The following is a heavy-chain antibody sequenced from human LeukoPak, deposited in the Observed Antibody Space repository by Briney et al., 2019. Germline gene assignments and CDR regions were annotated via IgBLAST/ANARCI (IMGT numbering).Heavy chain of an antibody. V-gene: IGHV5-51*01. J-gene: IGHJ3*02. CDR2: IYPGDSDT. D-gene: IGHD4-23*01. CDR3: ARRRRYGGNRDAFDI. CDR1: GYSFTSYW. Sequence: GESLKISCKGSGYSFTSYWIGWVRQMPGKGLEWVGIIYPGDSDTRYSPSFPGQVTISADKSISTAYLQWSSLKASDTAMYYCARRRRYGGNRDAFDIWGQGTMVTVSS.